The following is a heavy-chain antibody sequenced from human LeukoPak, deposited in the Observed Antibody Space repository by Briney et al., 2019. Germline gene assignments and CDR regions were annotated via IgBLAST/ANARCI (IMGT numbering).Heavy chain of an antibody. CDR1: GYTFSSFG. CDR2: ISADTVNS. J-gene: IGHJ3*02. Sequence: GASVKVSCKTSGYTFSSFGIGWVRQAPGQGLEWMGWISADTVNSNVAQKLQDRVAMTTDTSTNTAYMELSRLSSDDTAVYYCAKGGSGWSDAFDIWGQGTMVTVSS. CDR3: AKGGSGWSDAFDI. V-gene: IGHV1-18*01. D-gene: IGHD6-19*01.